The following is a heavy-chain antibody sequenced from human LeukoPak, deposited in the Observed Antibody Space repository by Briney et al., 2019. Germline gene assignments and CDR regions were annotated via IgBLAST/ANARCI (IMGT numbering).Heavy chain of an antibody. CDR2: IHYSGSP. Sequence: PSETLSLTCTVSRGSITSYYWSWIRQPPGKRLEWIGYIHYSGSPNYNPSLKSRVTMSVETSKNQFSLKLSSVIAADTAVYYCARAVGTAPFDHWGQGTLVTVSS. CDR1: RGSITSYY. V-gene: IGHV4-59*01. CDR3: ARAVGTAPFDH. D-gene: IGHD2-21*02. J-gene: IGHJ4*02.